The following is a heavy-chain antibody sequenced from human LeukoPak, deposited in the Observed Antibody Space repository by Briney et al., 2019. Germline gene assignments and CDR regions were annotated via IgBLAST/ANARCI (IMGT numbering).Heavy chain of an antibody. J-gene: IGHJ3*02. CDR3: ARHWYCGGDCKYDAFDI. Sequence: GESLKISCEASGYDFTYYWIGWVRQKSGKGLEWMGIIYPGDSNILYSSSFQGRMTISADKSISTVYLQLSGLKASDIGIYYCARHWYCGGDCKYDAFDIWGQGTMVTVSS. CDR2: IYPGDSNI. CDR1: GYDFTYYW. D-gene: IGHD2-21*01. V-gene: IGHV5-51*01.